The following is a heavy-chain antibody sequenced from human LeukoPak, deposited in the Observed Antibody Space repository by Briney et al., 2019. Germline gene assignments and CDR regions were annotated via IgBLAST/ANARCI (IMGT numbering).Heavy chain of an antibody. D-gene: IGHD3-22*01. V-gene: IGHV3-7*05. CDR3: ARSYDSSGYSFDY. CDR2: IKQDGSEK. J-gene: IGHJ4*02. Sequence: GGSLRLSCAASGFTFSSYWMSWVRQAPGKGLEWVANIKQDGSEKYYVDSVKGRFTISRDNAKNSLYLQMNSLRAEDTAVYYCARSYDSSGYSFDYWGQGTLVTVSS. CDR1: GFTFSSYW.